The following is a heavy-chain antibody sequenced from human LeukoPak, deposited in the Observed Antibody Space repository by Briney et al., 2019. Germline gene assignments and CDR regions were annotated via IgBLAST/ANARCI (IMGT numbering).Heavy chain of an antibody. Sequence: GGSLRLSCAASGFTFSSYAMHWVRQAPGKGLEWVSSISSSSSYIYYADSVKGRFTISRDNAKNSLYLQMNSLRAEDTAVYYCASGGDYQTMFDYWGQGTLVTVSS. V-gene: IGHV3-21*01. CDR1: GFTFSSYA. D-gene: IGHD4-17*01. CDR3: ASGGDYQTMFDY. J-gene: IGHJ4*02. CDR2: ISSSSSYI.